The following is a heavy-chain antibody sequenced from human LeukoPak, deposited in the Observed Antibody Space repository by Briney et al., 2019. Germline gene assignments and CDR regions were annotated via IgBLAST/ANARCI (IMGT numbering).Heavy chain of an antibody. J-gene: IGHJ4*02. Sequence: GGSLRLSCAASGFAFSSYSMNWVRQAPGKGLEWVSSISSSSSYIYYADSVKGRFTISRDNAKNSLYLQMNSLRAEDTAVYYCAREPNSGSYLNWGQGTLVTVSS. CDR2: ISSSSSYI. V-gene: IGHV3-21*01. D-gene: IGHD1-26*01. CDR3: AREPNSGSYLN. CDR1: GFAFSSYS.